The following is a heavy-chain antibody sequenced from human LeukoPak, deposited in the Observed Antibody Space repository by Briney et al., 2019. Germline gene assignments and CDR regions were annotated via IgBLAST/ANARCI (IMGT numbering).Heavy chain of an antibody. D-gene: IGHD1-20*01. Sequence: ASVKVSCKASGYTFTNYGISWVRQAPGQGLEWMGWINPNSGGTNYAQKFQGRVTMTRDTSISTAYMELSRLRSDDTAVYYCARDGDNWEYDYWGQGTLVTVSS. CDR3: ARDGDNWEYDY. V-gene: IGHV1-2*02. CDR1: GYTFTNYG. J-gene: IGHJ4*02. CDR2: INPNSGGT.